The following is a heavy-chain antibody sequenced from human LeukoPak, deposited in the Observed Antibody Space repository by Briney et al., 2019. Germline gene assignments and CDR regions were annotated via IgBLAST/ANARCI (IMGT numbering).Heavy chain of an antibody. CDR2: INPNSVGT. CDR3: ARALSRAAAGPKGY. D-gene: IGHD6-13*01. V-gene: IGHV1-2*02. CDR1: GYTFTGYY. J-gene: IGHJ4*02. Sequence: GASVKVSCKASGYTFTGYYMHWVRQAPGQGLEWMGWINPNSVGTNYAQKFQGRVTMTRDTSISTAYMELSRLRSDDTAVYYCARALSRAAAGPKGYWGQGTLATVSS.